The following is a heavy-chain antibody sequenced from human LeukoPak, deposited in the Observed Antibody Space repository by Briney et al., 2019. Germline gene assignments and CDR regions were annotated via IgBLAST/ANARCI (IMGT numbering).Heavy chain of an antibody. V-gene: IGHV1-24*01. CDR3: ATSYSSSNGYYYMDV. CDR1: GYTLTELS. J-gene: IGHJ6*03. Sequence: ASVKVSCKVSGYTLTELSMHWVRQAPGKGLEWMGGFDPEDGETIYAQKFQGRVTMTEDTSTDTAYMELSSLRSEDTAVYYCATSYSSSNGYYYMDVWGKGTTVTVSS. CDR2: FDPEDGET. D-gene: IGHD6-6*01.